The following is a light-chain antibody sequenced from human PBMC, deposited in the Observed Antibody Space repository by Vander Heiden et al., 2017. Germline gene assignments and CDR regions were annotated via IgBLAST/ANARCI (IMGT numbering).Light chain of an antibody. J-gene: IGLJ2*01. V-gene: IGLV1-44*01. CDR3: AAWDDSLNGPHVV. CDR2: SNN. CDR1: SSNIGSNT. Sequence: QSVLTQPPSASGTPGQRVPIPCSGSSSNIGSNTVNWYQQLPGTAPKLLIYSNNQRPSGVPDRFSGSKSGTSASLAISGLQSEDEADYYCAAWDDSLNGPHVVFGGGTKLTVL.